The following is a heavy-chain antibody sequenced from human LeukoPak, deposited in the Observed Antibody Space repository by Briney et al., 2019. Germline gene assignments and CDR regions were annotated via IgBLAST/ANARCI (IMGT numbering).Heavy chain of an antibody. CDR3: ARGRVDTATFDY. J-gene: IGHJ4*02. CDR2: IYTSGST. D-gene: IGHD5-18*01. Sequence: NTSETLSLTCTVSGGSISSYYWSWIRQPAGKGLEWIGRIYTSGSTNYNPSLKSRVTISVDTSKNQFSLKLSSVTAADTAVYYCARGRVDTATFDYWGQGTLVTVSS. V-gene: IGHV4-4*07. CDR1: GGSISSYY.